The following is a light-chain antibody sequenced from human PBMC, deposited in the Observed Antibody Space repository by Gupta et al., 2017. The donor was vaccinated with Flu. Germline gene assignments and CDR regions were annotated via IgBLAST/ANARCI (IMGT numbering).Light chain of an antibody. J-gene: IGLJ1*01. CDR3: SSYTSTSPSYV. V-gene: IGLV2-14*01. Sequence: QSALTQPASVSGSPGQSATISCTGTNTDIGSYNFVSWYQRHAGKAPKVIIYEVTNRPSGVSDRFSGSKSGNTASLTISGLQVEDEADYFCSSYTSTSPSYVFGTGTKVSVL. CDR2: EVT. CDR1: NTDIGSYNF.